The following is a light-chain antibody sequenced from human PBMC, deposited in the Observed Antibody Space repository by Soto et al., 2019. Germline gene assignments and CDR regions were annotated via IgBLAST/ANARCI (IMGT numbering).Light chain of an antibody. J-gene: IGKJ1*01. V-gene: IGKV1-5*03. Sequence: DIQMTQSPSTLSASVGDRVTITCRASQSISGWLAWYQQIPGKAPKLLIYKASSLESGVPSRFSGSGSGTEFTLTISSLQPDDFATYYCQQYDSYLWTFGQGTKVEI. CDR3: QQYDSYLWT. CDR1: QSISGW. CDR2: KAS.